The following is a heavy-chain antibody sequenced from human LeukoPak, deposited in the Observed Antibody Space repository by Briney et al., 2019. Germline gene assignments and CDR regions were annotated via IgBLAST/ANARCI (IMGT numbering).Heavy chain of an antibody. D-gene: IGHD6-19*01. J-gene: IGHJ4*02. CDR2: INHSGST. V-gene: IGHV4-34*01. CDR3: ASEPCSGCSPDY. Sequence: KPSETLSLTCAVYGGSFSGYYWSWIRQPPGKGLEWIGEINHSGSTNYNPSLKRRVTISVDTSKNQFSLKLSSVTAADTAVYYCASEPCSGCSPDYWGQGTLVTVSS. CDR1: GGSFSGYY.